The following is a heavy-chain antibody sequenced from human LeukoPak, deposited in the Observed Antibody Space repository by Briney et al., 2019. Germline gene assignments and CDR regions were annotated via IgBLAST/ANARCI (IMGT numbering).Heavy chain of an antibody. V-gene: IGHV3-33*01. CDR3: ARVYGYDFDY. J-gene: IGHJ4*02. CDR1: GFTFSNYG. CDR2: VRVDGSNQ. Sequence: GRSLRLSCAASGFTFSNYGMHRVRQAPGKGLEWVAVVRVDGSNQYYADSVKGRFIISRDNSKNTVYLQMNSLRAEDTAVYHCARVYGYDFDYWGQGTLVTVSS. D-gene: IGHD5-18*01.